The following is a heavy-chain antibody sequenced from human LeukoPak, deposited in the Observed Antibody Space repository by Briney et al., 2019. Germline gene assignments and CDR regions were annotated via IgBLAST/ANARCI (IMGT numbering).Heavy chain of an antibody. CDR2: ISAYNGNT. D-gene: IGHD2-15*01. Sequence: ASVKVSCKASGYTFTSYGISWVRQAPGQGLEWMGWISAYNGNTNYAQKLQGRVTMTTDTSTSTAYMELRSLRSDDTAVYYCARGMIGYCSGGSCPADAFDIWGQGTMVTVSS. J-gene: IGHJ3*02. CDR1: GYTFTSYG. CDR3: ARGMIGYCSGGSCPADAFDI. V-gene: IGHV1-18*01.